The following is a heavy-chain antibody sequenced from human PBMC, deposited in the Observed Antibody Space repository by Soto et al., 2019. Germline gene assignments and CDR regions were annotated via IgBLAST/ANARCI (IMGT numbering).Heavy chain of an antibody. CDR1: GGSVSSYY. CDR2: IYYTGSS. D-gene: IGHD6-19*01. Sequence: QVQLQESGPGLVKPSETLSRTCTVSGGSVSSYYWSGIRQPPGKGLEWIWDIYYTGSSNYHPSLRSRITISVDTSKHQSPPKPSSVTAADSAVYYCARKSSGRYRTGMDAWGQGTKVTVS. CDR3: ARKSSGRYRTGMDA. J-gene: IGHJ6*02. V-gene: IGHV4-59*02.